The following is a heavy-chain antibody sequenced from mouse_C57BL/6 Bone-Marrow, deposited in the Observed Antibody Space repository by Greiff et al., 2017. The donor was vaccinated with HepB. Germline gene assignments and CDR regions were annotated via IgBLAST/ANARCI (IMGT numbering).Heavy chain of an antibody. Sequence: EVKLVESGGGLVQPGGSMKLSCVASGFTFSNYWMNWVRQSPEKGLEWVAQIRLKSDNYATHYAESVKGRFTISRDDSKSSVYLQMNNLRAEDTGIYYCTRGYGSSYAWFAYWGQGTLVTVSA. CDR3: TRGYGSSYAWFAY. CDR2: IRLKSDNYAT. V-gene: IGHV6-3*01. D-gene: IGHD1-1*01. CDR1: GFTFSNYW. J-gene: IGHJ3*01.